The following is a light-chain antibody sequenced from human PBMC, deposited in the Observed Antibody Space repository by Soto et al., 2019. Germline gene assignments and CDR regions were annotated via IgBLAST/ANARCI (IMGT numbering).Light chain of an antibody. CDR2: DAS. Sequence: ILLPQSPATLSLSPGERATLSCRAGQRVGSSLAWYQQKPGQATRLLIYDASNRATSILARFSSSGSATDFTLLISSLEPEDFAVYYCQQRRNWPQGITFGQGTRLEIK. J-gene: IGKJ5*01. V-gene: IGKV3-11*01. CDR3: QQRRNWPQGIT. CDR1: QRVGSS.